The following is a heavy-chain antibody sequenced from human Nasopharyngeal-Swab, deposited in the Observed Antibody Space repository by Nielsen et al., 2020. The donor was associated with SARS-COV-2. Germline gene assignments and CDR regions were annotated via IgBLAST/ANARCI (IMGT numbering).Heavy chain of an antibody. CDR3: ARGYIITKTDYYFDY. D-gene: IGHD3-10*01. J-gene: IGHJ4*02. CDR2: IWYDGSNK. V-gene: IGHV3-33*01. Sequence: GGSLRLSWAASGFTFSSYGMHWVRQAPGKGLEWVAVIWYDGSNKYYADSVKGRFTISRDNSKNTLYLQMNSLRAEDTAVYYCARGYIITKTDYYFDYWGQGTLVTVSS. CDR1: GFTFSSYG.